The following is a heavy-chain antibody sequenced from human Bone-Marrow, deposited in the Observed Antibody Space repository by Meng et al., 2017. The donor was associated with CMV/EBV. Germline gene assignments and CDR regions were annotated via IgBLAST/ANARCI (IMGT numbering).Heavy chain of an antibody. D-gene: IGHD2-2*01. V-gene: IGHV5-51*01. CDR2: IYPGDSDT. J-gene: IGHJ4*02. Sequence: KVSCKGSGYSFTSYWIGWVRQMPGKGLEWMGIIYPGDSDTRYSPSFQGQVTISADKSISTAYLQWSSLKASDTAMYYCARGVVPAATPFDYWGQGTLVTVSS. CDR1: GYSFTSYW. CDR3: ARGVVPAATPFDY.